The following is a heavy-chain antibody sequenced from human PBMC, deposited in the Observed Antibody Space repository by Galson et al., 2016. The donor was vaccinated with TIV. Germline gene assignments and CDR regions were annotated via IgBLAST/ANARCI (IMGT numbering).Heavy chain of an antibody. J-gene: IGHJ4*02. Sequence: SVKVSCKASGYTFINNDIHWVRQAPGQGLEWMGIINPSGGDATYAQKFQGRVTMTRDTSTSTISMDLSSLTSEDTAVYYCARTESCGGDCYVFDYWGQGNLVTVSS. V-gene: IGHV1-46*01. CDR3: ARTESCGGDCYVFDY. CDR1: GYTFINND. D-gene: IGHD2-21*02. CDR2: INPSGGDA.